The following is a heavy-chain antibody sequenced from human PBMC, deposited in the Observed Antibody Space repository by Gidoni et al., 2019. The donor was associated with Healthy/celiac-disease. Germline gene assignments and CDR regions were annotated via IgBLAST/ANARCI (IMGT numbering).Heavy chain of an antibody. D-gene: IGHD6-6*01. CDR3: AKDGGFHSSSSIRDPQLDY. CDR1: GFTFDDYP. Sequence: EVQLVESGGGLVQPGRSLRLSCAASGFTFDDYPMHWVRQAPGKGLEWVSGISWNSGSIGYADSVKGRFTISRDNAKNSLYLQMNSLRAEDTALYYCAKDGGFHSSSSIRDPQLDYWGQGTLVTVSS. CDR2: ISWNSGSI. J-gene: IGHJ4*02. V-gene: IGHV3-9*01.